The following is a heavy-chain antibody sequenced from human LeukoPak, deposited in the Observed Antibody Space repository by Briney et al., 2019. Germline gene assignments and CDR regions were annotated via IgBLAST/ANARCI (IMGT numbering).Heavy chain of an antibody. CDR1: GFSFSSYG. CDR2: IWSHGNRK. CDR3: ARDSAADDNDFDV. Sequence: GGSLRLSCIPSGFSFSSYGMHWVRQAPGKGLEWVAVIWSHGNRKHHSDSVEGRFAISRDNSKNILYLQMNNLRAEDTALYYCARDSAADDNDFDVWGQGTMVTVSS. J-gene: IGHJ3*01. V-gene: IGHV3-33*01. D-gene: IGHD6-25*01.